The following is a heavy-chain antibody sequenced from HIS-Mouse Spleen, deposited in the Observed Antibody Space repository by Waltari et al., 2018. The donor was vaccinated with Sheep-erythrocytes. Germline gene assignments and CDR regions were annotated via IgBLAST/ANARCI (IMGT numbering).Heavy chain of an antibody. CDR1: GFTFSIYS. Sequence: EVQLVESGGGLVKPGGSLRLSCAASGFTFSIYSMNWVRQAPGKGVAWVSSISSSSSYIYYADSVKGRFTISRDNAKNSLYLQMNSLRAEDTAVYYCARDTGTDAFDIWGQGTMVTVSS. CDR3: ARDTGTDAFDI. D-gene: IGHD1-1*01. J-gene: IGHJ3*02. V-gene: IGHV3-21*01. CDR2: ISSSSSYI.